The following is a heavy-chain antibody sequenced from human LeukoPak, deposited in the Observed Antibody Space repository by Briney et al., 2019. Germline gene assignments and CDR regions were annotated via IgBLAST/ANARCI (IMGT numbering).Heavy chain of an antibody. J-gene: IGHJ4*02. D-gene: IGHD3-16*01. CDR1: GFTFSRYG. CDR3: AKDQMIRWGSPIDDY. V-gene: IGHV3-30*18. CDR2: ISYDGTNK. Sequence: GGSLRLSCAASGFTFSRYGMHWVRQAPGKGLEWVAVISYDGTNKFYADSVKGRFTLSRDNSKNTLYQEMNSLRADDTAVYYCAKDQMIRWGSPIDDYWGQGTPVTISS.